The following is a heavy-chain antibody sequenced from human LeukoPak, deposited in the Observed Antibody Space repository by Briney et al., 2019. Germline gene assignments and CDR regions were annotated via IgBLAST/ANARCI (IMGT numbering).Heavy chain of an antibody. Sequence: SETLSHTCAVYGGSFSGYYWSWIRQPPGKGLKWIGEINHSGSTNYNPSLKSRVTISVDTSKNQFSLKLSSVTAADTAVYYCAKPADTAMGFDYWGQGTLVTVSS. CDR1: GGSFSGYY. CDR2: INHSGST. D-gene: IGHD5-18*01. J-gene: IGHJ4*02. CDR3: AKPADTAMGFDY. V-gene: IGHV4-34*01.